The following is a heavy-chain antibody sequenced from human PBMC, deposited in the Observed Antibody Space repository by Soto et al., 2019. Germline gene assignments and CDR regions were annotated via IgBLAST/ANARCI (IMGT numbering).Heavy chain of an antibody. CDR2: IYSGGST. CDR3: ARDRFPVLLWFGERLGYYGMDV. V-gene: IGHV3-53*01. D-gene: IGHD3-10*01. Sequence: GGSLRLSCAASGFTVSSNYMSWVRQAPGKGLEWVSVIYSGGSTYYADSVKGRFTISRDNSKNTLYLQMNSLRAEDTAVYYCARDRFPVLLWFGERLGYYGMDVWGQGTTVTVSS. CDR1: GFTVSSNY. J-gene: IGHJ6*02.